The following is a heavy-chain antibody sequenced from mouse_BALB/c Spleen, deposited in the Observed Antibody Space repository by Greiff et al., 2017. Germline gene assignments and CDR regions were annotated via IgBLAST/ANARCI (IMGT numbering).Heavy chain of an antibody. V-gene: IGHV1-87*01. CDR1: GYTFTSYW. CDR2: IYPGDGDT. J-gene: IGHJ4*01. D-gene: IGHD2-1*01. CDR3: ARTGFRRNYFDY. Sequence: VQLQQSGAELARPGASVKLSCKASGYTFTSYWMQWVKQRPGQGLEWIGAIYPGDGDTRYTQKFKGKATLTADKSSSTAYMQLSSLASEDSAVYYCARTGFRRNYFDYWGQGTSVTVSS.